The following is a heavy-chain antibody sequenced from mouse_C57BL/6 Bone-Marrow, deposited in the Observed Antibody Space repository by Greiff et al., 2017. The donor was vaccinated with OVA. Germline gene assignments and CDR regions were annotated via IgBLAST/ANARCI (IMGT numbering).Heavy chain of an antibody. CDR1: GFTFSSYA. J-gene: IGHJ4*01. CDR3: ARDRNDYDYAMDD. Sequence: DVQLVESGGGLVKPGGSLKLSCAASGFTFSSYAMSWVRQTPEKRLEWVATISDGGSYTDYPDNVKGRFTISRDTAKNNLYLQMSHLKSEDTAMYYCARDRNDYDYAMDDWGQGTSVTVSS. D-gene: IGHD2-4*01. CDR2: ISDGGSYT. V-gene: IGHV5-4*01.